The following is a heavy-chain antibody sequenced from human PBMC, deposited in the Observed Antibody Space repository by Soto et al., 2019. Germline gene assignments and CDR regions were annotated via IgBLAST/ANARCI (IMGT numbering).Heavy chain of an antibody. V-gene: IGHV3-74*01. CDR3: ARGDLGGFDL. D-gene: IGHD2-21*02. CDR2: IQNDGSRT. CDR1: GFTFNYYW. Sequence: EVQLVESEGGLVQRGGSLRLSCAASGFTFNYYWMHWVRQTPGQGLVWVAHIQNDGSRTTYADSVKGRFTIARDNAKSTTYVKMNSLRAEDTAVDYCARGDLGGFDLWGQGTTVTVSS. J-gene: IGHJ3*01.